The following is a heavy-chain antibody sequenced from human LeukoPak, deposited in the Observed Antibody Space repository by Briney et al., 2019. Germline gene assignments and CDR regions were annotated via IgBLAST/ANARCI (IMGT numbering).Heavy chain of an antibody. J-gene: IGHJ4*02. D-gene: IGHD2-2*01. CDR2: IHYSGGT. CDR3: ASPVVPAAFGL. Sequence: PSETLSLTCTLSGISISNGYYSGWIRQPPGKGLEWIGRIHYSGGTYYNPSLRSRVAISVDTSKNQFSLRLTSVTAGDTAVYYCASPVVPAAFGLWGQGTLVTVSS. CDR1: GISISNGYY. V-gene: IGHV4-38-2*02.